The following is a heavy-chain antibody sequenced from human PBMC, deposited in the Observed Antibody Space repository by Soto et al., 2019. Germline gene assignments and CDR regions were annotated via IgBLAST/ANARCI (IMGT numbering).Heavy chain of an antibody. CDR3: ARIGFGFWSGYSYNWFDP. J-gene: IGHJ5*02. CDR2: IYTSGST. CDR1: GGSISSYY. D-gene: IGHD3-3*01. Sequence: SETLSLTCTASGGSISSYYWSWIRQPAGKGLEWIGRIYTSGSTNYNPSLKSRVTMSVDTSKNQFSLKLSSVTAADTAVYYCARIGFGFWSGYSYNWFDPWGQGTLVTVSS. V-gene: IGHV4-4*07.